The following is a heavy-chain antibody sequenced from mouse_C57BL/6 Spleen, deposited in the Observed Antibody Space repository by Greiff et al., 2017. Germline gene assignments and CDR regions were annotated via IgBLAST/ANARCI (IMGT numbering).Heavy chain of an antibody. J-gene: IGHJ4*01. CDR2: IHPNSGST. D-gene: IGHD3-2*02. V-gene: IGHV1-64*01. CDR1: GYTFTSYW. CDR3: ARSSGYYYAMDY. Sequence: QVQLQQPGAELVKPGASVKLSCKASGYTFTSYWMHWVKQRPGKGPEWIGMIHPNSGSTNYNEKFKSKATLTVDKSSNTAYMQFSSLTSEDSAVYYCARSSGYYYAMDYWGQGTSVTVSS.